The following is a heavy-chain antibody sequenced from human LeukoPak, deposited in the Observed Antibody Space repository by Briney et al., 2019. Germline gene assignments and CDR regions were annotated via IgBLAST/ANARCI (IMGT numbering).Heavy chain of an antibody. Sequence: PSETLSLTCTVSGGSISSHNWNWIRQPPGKGLECIGDIYNSGSPNYNPSLKSRVTTSVDTSKNQFSLKLSSVTAADTAEYYCARVDSSGYYTFFDYWGQGTLVTVSS. J-gene: IGHJ4*02. V-gene: IGHV4-59*11. CDR2: IYNSGSP. D-gene: IGHD3-22*01. CDR3: ARVDSSGYYTFFDY. CDR1: GGSISSHN.